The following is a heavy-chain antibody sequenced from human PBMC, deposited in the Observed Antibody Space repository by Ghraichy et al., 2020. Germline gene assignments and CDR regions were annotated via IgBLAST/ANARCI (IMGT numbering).Heavy chain of an antibody. Sequence: GGSLRLSCAVSGLPLNNNHINWVRQAPGKGLEWVSFIYKDGDTSYADSVKGRFTISRDRAKNTVYLQMDSLGDEDTAKYYCAGSLSGLDSGDHWGQGTLVTVSS. CDR1: GLPLNNNH. V-gene: IGHV3-53*01. J-gene: IGHJ4*02. CDR3: AGSLSGLDSGDH. D-gene: IGHD6-19*01. CDR2: IYKDGDT.